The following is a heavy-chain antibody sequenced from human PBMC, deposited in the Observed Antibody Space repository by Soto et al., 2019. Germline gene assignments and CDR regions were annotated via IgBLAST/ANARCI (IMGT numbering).Heavy chain of an antibody. J-gene: IGHJ6*02. D-gene: IGHD6-13*01. V-gene: IGHV1-8*02. CDR3: ARGQQLVYYYYGMDV. Sequence: ASVKVSCKASGYTFTGYYMHWVRQAPGQGLEWMGWMNPNSGNTGYAQKFQGRVTMTRNTSISTAYMELSSLRSEDTAVYYCARGQQLVYYYYGMDVWGQGTTVTVSS. CDR2: MNPNSGNT. CDR1: GYTFTGYY.